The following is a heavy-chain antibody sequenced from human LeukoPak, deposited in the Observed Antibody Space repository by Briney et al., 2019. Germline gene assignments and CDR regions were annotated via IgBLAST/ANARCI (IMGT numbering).Heavy chain of an antibody. J-gene: IGHJ4*02. D-gene: IGHD4-17*01. Sequence: SETLSLTCAVYGGSFSGYYWSWIRQPPGKGLEWIGEINHSGSTNYNPSLKGRVTISVDTSKNQFSLKLSSVTAADTAVCYCARGAAVTTRFAYDYWGQGTLVTVSS. CDR3: ARGAAVTTRFAYDY. CDR1: GGSFSGYY. V-gene: IGHV4-34*01. CDR2: INHSGST.